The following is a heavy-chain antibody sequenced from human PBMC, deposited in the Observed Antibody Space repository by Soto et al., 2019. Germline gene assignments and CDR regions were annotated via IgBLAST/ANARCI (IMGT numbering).Heavy chain of an antibody. Sequence: QVQLAESGGGVVQPGRSLRLSCAATGFTFSNYGMHWVRQAPGKGLEWVAAILKDGSDQKYADSMKGRFTISRDNSENTLYLHMNSLRAEDTAVYYCARDDDYPDNGFDYWGQGTLVTVSS. CDR1: GFTFSNYG. D-gene: IGHD4-17*01. V-gene: IGHV3-33*01. J-gene: IGHJ4*02. CDR3: ARDDDYPDNGFDY. CDR2: ILKDGSDQ.